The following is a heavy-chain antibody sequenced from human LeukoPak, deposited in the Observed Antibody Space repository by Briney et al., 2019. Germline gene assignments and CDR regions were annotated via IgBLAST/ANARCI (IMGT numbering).Heavy chain of an antibody. CDR3: ATYSEYYDILTGYLNLFDY. CDR2: IYSGGST. V-gene: IGHV3-66*02. CDR1: GFTVSSNY. D-gene: IGHD3-9*01. Sequence: PGGSLRLSCAASGFTVSSNYMSWGRQAPGKGLEWVSVIYSGGSTYYADSVKGRFTISRDNSKNSLYLQMNSLRAEDTAVYYCATYSEYYDILTGYLNLFDYWGQGTLVTVSS. J-gene: IGHJ4*02.